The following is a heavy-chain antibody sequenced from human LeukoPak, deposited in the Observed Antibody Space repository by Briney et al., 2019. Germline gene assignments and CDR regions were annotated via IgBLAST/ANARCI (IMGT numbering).Heavy chain of an antibody. V-gene: IGHV3-48*02. CDR1: GFTFSYYS. CDR3: ARDPYSYDTSGPKPFDY. CDR2: ISRSSSAI. D-gene: IGHD3-3*01. Sequence: PGRSLRLSCAASGFTFSYYSMNWVRQAPGKGLEWVSYISRSSSAIYYADSVKGRFTISRDNAKNSLFLQMNSLRDEDTAVYYCARDPYSYDTSGPKPFDYWGQGTLVTVSS. J-gene: IGHJ4*02.